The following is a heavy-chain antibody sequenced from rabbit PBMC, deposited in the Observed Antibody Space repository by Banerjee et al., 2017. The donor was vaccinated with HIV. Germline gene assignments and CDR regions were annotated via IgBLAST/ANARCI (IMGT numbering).Heavy chain of an antibody. CDR3: ARGAVSGWGGWDL. CDR1: GFDFSSYG. CDR2: TDPLFGGT. V-gene: IGHV1S47*01. Sequence: QEQLVESGGGLVQPGGSLKLSCKASGFDFSSYGMSWVRQAPGKGLEWIGYTDPLFGGTYYASWVNGRVTISLDKAHNTVFLQMTSLTAADTATYFCARGAVSGWGGWDLWGPGTLVTVS. J-gene: IGHJ6*01. D-gene: IGHD4-1*01.